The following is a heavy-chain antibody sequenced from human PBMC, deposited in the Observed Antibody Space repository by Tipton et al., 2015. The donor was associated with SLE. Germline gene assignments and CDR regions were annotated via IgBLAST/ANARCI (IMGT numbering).Heavy chain of an antibody. CDR1: GFTFSDYY. CDR2: IGTSSSYT. J-gene: IGHJ1*01. Sequence: GSLRLSCAASGFTFSDYYMTWIRQAPGKGLEWVSYIGTSSSYTNYADSVKGRFTISRDNAKNSLYLQMNSLRGEDTAVYYCARDTRIAALLQGNWGQGTLVTISS. V-gene: IGHV3-11*06. CDR3: ARDTRIAALLQGN. D-gene: IGHD2-15*01.